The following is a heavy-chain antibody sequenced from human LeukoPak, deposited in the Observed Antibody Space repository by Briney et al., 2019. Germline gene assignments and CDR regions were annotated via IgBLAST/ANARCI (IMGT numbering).Heavy chain of an antibody. D-gene: IGHD3-22*01. CDR3: ARDGGSDSSGYHY. CDR1: GGSISSGDYY. J-gene: IGHJ4*02. Sequence: SETLSLTCTVSGGSISSGDYYWSWIRQSPGKGLEWIGYIYYSGSTYYNPSPKSRVTISVDTSKNQFSLKLSSVTAADTAVYYCARDGGSDSSGYHYWGQGTLVTVSS. CDR2: IYYSGST. V-gene: IGHV4-30-4*08.